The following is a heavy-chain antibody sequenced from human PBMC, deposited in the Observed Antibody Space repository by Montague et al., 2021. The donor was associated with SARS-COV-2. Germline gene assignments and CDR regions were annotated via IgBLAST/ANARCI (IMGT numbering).Heavy chain of an antibody. Sequence: SETLSLTCSVSGGSISSYYWSWIRQSPGKGLEWIGYIFNSGITDYNPSLKSPVTISVDMSKNQFSLQLNSVTASDSAVDYCDRSVYNWHDWFDLWGQGTLVTVSS. V-gene: IGHV4-59*13. CDR1: GGSISSYY. CDR3: DRSVYNWHDWFDL. J-gene: IGHJ5*02. D-gene: IGHD1-20*01. CDR2: IFNSGIT.